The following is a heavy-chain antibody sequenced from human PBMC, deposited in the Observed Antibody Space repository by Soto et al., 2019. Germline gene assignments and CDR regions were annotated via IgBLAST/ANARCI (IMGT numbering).Heavy chain of an antibody. CDR1: GITFSNSA. D-gene: IGHD6-13*01. V-gene: IGHV3-23*01. CDR2: ISGSGGSA. CDR3: AKAPIATTATTWFDP. Sequence: EVQLLESGGGLVLPGESLRLSCTASGITFSNSAMTWVRQAPGKGLEWVSTISGSGGSAYDADSVKGRFTISRDNSQKTLYLQMNSLRAEDTAVYYCAKAPIATTATTWFDPWGQGTLVTVSS. J-gene: IGHJ5*02.